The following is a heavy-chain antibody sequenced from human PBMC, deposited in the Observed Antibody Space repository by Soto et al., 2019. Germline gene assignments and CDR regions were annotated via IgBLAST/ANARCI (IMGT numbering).Heavy chain of an antibody. CDR1: GVTFTSYA. J-gene: IGHJ4*02. CDR3: AKGSFGFDY. V-gene: IGHV3-23*01. Sequence: EVQLLESGGGLVQPGGSLRLSCAASGVTFTSYAMTWVRQVPGEGLQWVSSISKSGDSTYYADSVKGRFPTSRDNSKNSRYLQMNSLRAEDTAIYYCAKGSFGFDYWGQGTLVTVSS. CDR2: ISKSGDST. D-gene: IGHD3-10*01.